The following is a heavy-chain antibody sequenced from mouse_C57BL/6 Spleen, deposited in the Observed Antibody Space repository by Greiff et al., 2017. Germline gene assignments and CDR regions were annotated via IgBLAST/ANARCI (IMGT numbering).Heavy chain of an antibody. Sequence: VQLQQPGAELVRPGTSVKLSCKASGYTFTSYWMPWVKQRPGQGLEWIGVIDPSDSYTNYNQKFKGKATLTVDTSSSTAYMQLSSLTSEDSAVYYCARARDGYYGGAMDYWGQGTSVTVSS. J-gene: IGHJ4*01. CDR1: GYTFTSYW. D-gene: IGHD2-3*01. CDR3: ARARDGYYGGAMDY. V-gene: IGHV1-59*01. CDR2: IDPSDSYT.